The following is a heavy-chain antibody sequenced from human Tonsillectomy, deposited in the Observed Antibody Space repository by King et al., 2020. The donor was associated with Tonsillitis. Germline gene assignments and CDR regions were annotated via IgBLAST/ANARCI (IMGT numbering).Heavy chain of an antibody. D-gene: IGHD3/OR15-3a*01. CDR2: ISWDGGST. V-gene: IGHV3-43*01. CDR3: AKDIGDFLTGYRSGYFDY. Sequence: VQLVESGGVVVQPGGSLRLSCAASGFTFDDYTMHWVRQAPGKGLDWVSLISWDGGSTYYADSVKGRFTISRDNSKNSLYLQMNSLRTEDTALYYCAKDIGDFLTGYRSGYFDYWGQGTLVTVSS. CDR1: GFTFDDYT. J-gene: IGHJ4*02.